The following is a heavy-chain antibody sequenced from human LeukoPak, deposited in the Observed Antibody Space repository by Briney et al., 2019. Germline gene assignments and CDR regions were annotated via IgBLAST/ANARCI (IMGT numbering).Heavy chain of an antibody. Sequence: ASVKVSCKASGYAFTGYYIHWVRQVPGQGLEWMGWINPNSGGTKFAQKFQGRVTMTRDTSISTAYMELSRLRSDDTAVYYCASHGPLRYYYYYMDVWGKGTTVTVSS. CDR2: INPNSGGT. CDR1: GYAFTGYY. J-gene: IGHJ6*03. V-gene: IGHV1-2*02. CDR3: ASHGPLRYYYYYMDV.